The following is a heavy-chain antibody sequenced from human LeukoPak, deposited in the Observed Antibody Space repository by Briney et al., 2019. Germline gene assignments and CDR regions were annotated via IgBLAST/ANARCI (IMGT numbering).Heavy chain of an antibody. CDR1: GFTFSSYA. J-gene: IGHJ4*02. CDR3: AKDVYYDFWSGYAGGAFDY. D-gene: IGHD3-3*01. CDR2: ISGSGGST. Sequence: GGSLRLSCAASGFTFSSYAMSWVRQAPGKGLEWVSAISGSGGSTYYADSVKGRFTISRDNSKNTLYLQMNSLRAEDTAVYYCAKDVYYDFWSGYAGGAFDYWGQGTLVTVS. V-gene: IGHV3-23*01.